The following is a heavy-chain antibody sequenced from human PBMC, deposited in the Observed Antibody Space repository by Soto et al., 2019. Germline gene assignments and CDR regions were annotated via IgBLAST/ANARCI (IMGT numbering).Heavy chain of an antibody. Sequence: ASVKVSCKASGYTFTSYGISWVRQAPGQGLEWMGWISAYNGKTNYAQKKQGRVTMTTDTSTSTAYMEMRSLRSDDTAVYYFAIGRPLRYFDWLLDPLDAFDIWGQGTMVTVSS. V-gene: IGHV1-18*01. J-gene: IGHJ3*02. CDR3: AIGRPLRYFDWLLDPLDAFDI. D-gene: IGHD3-9*01. CDR2: ISAYNGKT. CDR1: GYTFTSYG.